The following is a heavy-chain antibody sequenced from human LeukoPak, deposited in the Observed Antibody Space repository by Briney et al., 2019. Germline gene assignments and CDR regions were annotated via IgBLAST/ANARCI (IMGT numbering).Heavy chain of an antibody. Sequence: GGSLRLSCAASGFTFSHYAMSWVRRAPGRGLEGVSGISGSGGGAYYAEPVKGRVTLSRDNSQNPLFLQMNSLRAEDTAVYYCANAPSIVGATTWGQGTLVNVSS. CDR2: ISGSGGGA. V-gene: IGHV3-23*01. CDR3: ANAPSIVGATT. D-gene: IGHD1-26*01. J-gene: IGHJ4*02. CDR1: GFTFSHYA.